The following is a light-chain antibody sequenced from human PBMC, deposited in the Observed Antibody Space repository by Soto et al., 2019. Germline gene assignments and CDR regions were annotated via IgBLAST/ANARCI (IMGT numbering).Light chain of an antibody. CDR2: EVN. CDR1: SSDVGGYNY. Sequence: QSVLTQPPSASGSPGQSVTISCTGTSSDVGGYNYVSWYQQYPGKVPKLMIYEVNKRPSGVPDRFSGSKSGNTASLTVSGRQAEDEADYYCTSYAGGNNVFGTGTKVTVL. V-gene: IGLV2-8*01. CDR3: TSYAGGNNV. J-gene: IGLJ1*01.